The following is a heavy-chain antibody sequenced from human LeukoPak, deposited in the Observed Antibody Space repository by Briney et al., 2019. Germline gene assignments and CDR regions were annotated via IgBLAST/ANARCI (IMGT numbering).Heavy chain of an antibody. CDR3: ARDSSCSSTSCYDDYYYVDV. J-gene: IGHJ6*03. CDR1: GFTFSSYS. Sequence: GGSLRLSCAASGFTFSSYSMNWVRQAPGKGLEWVSSISSSSSYIYYADSVKGRFTISRDNAKNSLYLQMNSLRAEDTAVYYCARDSSCSSTSCYDDYYYVDVWGKGTTVTVSS. V-gene: IGHV3-21*01. CDR2: ISSSSSYI. D-gene: IGHD2-2*01.